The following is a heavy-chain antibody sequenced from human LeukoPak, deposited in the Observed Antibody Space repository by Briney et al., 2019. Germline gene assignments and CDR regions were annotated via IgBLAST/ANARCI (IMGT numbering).Heavy chain of an antibody. CDR3: ARMMGVGGLENY. CDR1: GFTFSSYG. J-gene: IGHJ4*02. CDR2: ISYDGSNK. D-gene: IGHD1-26*01. V-gene: IGHV3-30*03. Sequence: GGSLRLSCAASGFTFSSYGMHWVRQAPGKGLEWVAVISYDGSNKYYADSVKGRFTISRDNSKKTLYLQMNSLRAEDTAVYYCARMMGVGGLENYWGQGTLVTVSS.